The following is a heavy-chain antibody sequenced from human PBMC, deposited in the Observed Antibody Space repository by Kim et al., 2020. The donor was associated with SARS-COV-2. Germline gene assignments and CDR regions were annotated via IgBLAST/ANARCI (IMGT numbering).Heavy chain of an antibody. J-gene: IGHJ6*02. V-gene: IGHV3-23*01. D-gene: IGHD3-22*01. Sequence: DSVKGRCTISRDNSKNTLCLQMNSLRAEDTAVYYCAKGLSRPVVSYGMDVWGQGTTVTVSS. CDR3: AKGLSRPVVSYGMDV.